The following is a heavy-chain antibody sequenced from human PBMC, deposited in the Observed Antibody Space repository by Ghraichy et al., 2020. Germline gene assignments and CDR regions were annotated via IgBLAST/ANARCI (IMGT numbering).Heavy chain of an antibody. CDR2: IIPILGIA. J-gene: IGHJ6*02. V-gene: IGHV1-69*04. Sequence: SVKVSCKASGGTFSSYAISWVRRAPGQGLEWMGRIIPILGIANYAQKFQGRVTITADKSTSTAYMELSSLRSEDTAVYYCARDPGDCSSTSCYKTRGYYYGMDVWGQGTTVTVSS. CDR3: ARDPGDCSSTSCYKTRGYYYGMDV. CDR1: GGTFSSYA. D-gene: IGHD2-2*02.